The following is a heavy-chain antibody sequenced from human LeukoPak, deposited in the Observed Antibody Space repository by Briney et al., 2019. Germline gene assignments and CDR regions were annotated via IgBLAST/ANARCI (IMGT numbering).Heavy chain of an antibody. CDR1: GGSFSGYY. CDR3: TITTGTTLGLMDY. Sequence: SETLSLTCAVYGGSFSGYYWRWLRQPPGKGLEWIGEINHSGSTNYNPSLKSRVTISVDTSKNQLSLKMSSVTAADTAVYYCTITTGTTLGLMDYWGQGTLVTVSS. J-gene: IGHJ4*02. D-gene: IGHD1-1*01. CDR2: INHSGST. V-gene: IGHV4-34*01.